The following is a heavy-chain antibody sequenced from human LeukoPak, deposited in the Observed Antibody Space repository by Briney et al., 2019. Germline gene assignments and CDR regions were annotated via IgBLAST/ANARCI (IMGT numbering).Heavy chain of an antibody. CDR3: ATKYYYDSSGYYYYFDY. D-gene: IGHD3-22*01. V-gene: IGHV1-24*01. CDR2: FDPEDGET. J-gene: IGHJ4*02. Sequence: ASVKVSCKVSGYTLTELSMRWVRQAPGKGLEWMGGFDPEDGETIYAQKFQGRVTMTEDTSTDTAYMELSSLRSEDTAVYYCATKYYYDSSGYYYYFDYWGQGTLVTVSS. CDR1: GYTLTELS.